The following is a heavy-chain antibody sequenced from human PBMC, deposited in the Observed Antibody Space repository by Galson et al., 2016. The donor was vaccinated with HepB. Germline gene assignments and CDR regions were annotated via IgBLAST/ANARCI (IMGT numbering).Heavy chain of an antibody. J-gene: IGHJ4*02. CDR1: GFSFSSYT. D-gene: IGHD3-10*01. CDR3: SRVGPSGYFFDY. Sequence: SLRLSCAASGFSFSSYTVYWVRQAPGKGLEWVSSISGSGQNTYYGASVQGRFTISRDNSKNTLYLQMNSLRAEDTAMYYCSRVGPSGYFFDYWGQGALVTVSS. V-gene: IGHV3-23*01. CDR2: ISGSGQNT.